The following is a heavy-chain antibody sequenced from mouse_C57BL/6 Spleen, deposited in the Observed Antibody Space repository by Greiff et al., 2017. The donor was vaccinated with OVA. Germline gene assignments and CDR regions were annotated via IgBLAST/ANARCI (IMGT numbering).Heavy chain of an antibody. CDR3: ARPITTVVAPPYAMDY. V-gene: IGHV1-64*01. Sequence: QVQLQQPGAELVKPGASVKLSCKASGYTFTSYWMHWVKQRPGQGLEWIGMIHPSSGSTNYNEKFKSKATLTVDKSSSTAYMQLSSLTSEDSAVYYCARPITTVVAPPYAMDYWGQGTSVTVSS. CDR1: GYTFTSYW. D-gene: IGHD1-1*01. J-gene: IGHJ4*01. CDR2: IHPSSGST.